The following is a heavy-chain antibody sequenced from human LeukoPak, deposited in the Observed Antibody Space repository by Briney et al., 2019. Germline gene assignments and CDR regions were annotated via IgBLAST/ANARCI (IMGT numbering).Heavy chain of an antibody. CDR3: ARDYYDSSGYYHYYYYYMDV. V-gene: IGHV7-4-1*02. CDR2: INTNTGNP. J-gene: IGHJ6*03. D-gene: IGHD3-22*01. CDR1: GYTFTSYA. Sequence: ASVKVSCKASGYTFTSYAMNWVRQAPGQGLEWMGWINTNTGNPTYAQGFTGRFVFSLDTSVSTAYLQISSLKAEDTAVYYCARDYYDSSGYYHYYYYYMDVWGKGTTVTVSS.